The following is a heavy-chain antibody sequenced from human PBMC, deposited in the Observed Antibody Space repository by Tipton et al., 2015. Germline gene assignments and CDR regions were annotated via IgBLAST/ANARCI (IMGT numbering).Heavy chain of an antibody. CDR1: GYAFTTYG. D-gene: IGHD6-13*01. J-gene: IGHJ5*02. CDR3: ARPGSSWYNWFDP. CDR2: ISGYNGNT. V-gene: IGHV1-18*01. Sequence: QLVQSGAEVKKPGASVKVSCKTSGYAFTTYGISWVRQAPGQGLEWMGWISGYNGNTNYAQKLQGRVTMTTDTSTSTAYMELRRLRSDDTAVYYCARPGSSWYNWFDPWGQGTLVTVSS.